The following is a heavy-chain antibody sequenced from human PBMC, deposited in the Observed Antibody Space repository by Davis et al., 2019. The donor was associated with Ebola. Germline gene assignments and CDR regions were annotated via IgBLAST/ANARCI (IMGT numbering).Heavy chain of an antibody. J-gene: IGHJ4*02. CDR3: ARGTFWSGYYYFDY. Sequence: SETLSLTCTVSGGSISSYYWSWIRQPPGKGLEWIGYIYYSGSTNYNPSLKSRVTISVDTSKNQFSLKLSSVTAADTAVYYCARGTFWSGYYYFDYWGQGTLVTVS. CDR2: IYYSGST. CDR1: GGSISSYY. D-gene: IGHD3-3*01. V-gene: IGHV4-59*01.